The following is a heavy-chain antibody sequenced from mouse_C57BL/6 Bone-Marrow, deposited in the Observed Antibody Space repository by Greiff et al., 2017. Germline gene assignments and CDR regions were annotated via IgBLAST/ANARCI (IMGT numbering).Heavy chain of an antibody. J-gene: IGHJ1*03. V-gene: IGHV14-4*01. CDR3: AKPVTTVVAAHWYFDV. D-gene: IGHD1-1*01. CDR2: IDPENGDT. Sequence: VQLKESGAELVRPGASVKLSCTASGFNIKDDYMHWVKQRPEQGLEWIGWIDPENGDTEYASKFQGKATITADTSSNTAYLQLSSLTSEDSAVYFCAKPVTTVVAAHWYFDVWGTGTTVTVSS. CDR1: GFNIKDDY.